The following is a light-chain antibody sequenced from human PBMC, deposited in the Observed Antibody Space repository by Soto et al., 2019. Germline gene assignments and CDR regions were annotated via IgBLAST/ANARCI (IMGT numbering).Light chain of an antibody. CDR3: QQFGSWT. J-gene: IGKJ1*01. CDR1: QTISSNN. CDR2: GTS. Sequence: EIVLTQSPGTLSVSPGERATLSCRASQTISSNNLAWYQQKPGQAPSLLIYGTSSRAPGIPDRFSGSGSGTDFTLTISRLEPEDSAMYYCQQFGSWTFGQGTKVEI. V-gene: IGKV3-20*01.